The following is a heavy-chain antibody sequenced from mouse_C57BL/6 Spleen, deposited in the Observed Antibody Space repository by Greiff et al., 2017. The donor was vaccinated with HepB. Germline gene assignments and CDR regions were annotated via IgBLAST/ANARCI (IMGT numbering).Heavy chain of an antibody. Sequence: QVQLQQPGAELVRPGTSVKLSCKASGYTFTSYWMHWVKQRPGQGLEWIGVIDPSDSYTNYNQKFKGKATLTVDPSSSTAYMQLSSLTSEDSAVYYCARRGMVTTTGYYFDYWGQGTTLTVSS. V-gene: IGHV1-59*01. D-gene: IGHD2-2*01. CDR1: GYTFTSYW. CDR3: ARRGMVTTTGYYFDY. J-gene: IGHJ2*01. CDR2: IDPSDSYT.